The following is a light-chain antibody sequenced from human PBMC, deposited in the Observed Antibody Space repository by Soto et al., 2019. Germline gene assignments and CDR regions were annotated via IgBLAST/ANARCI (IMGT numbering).Light chain of an antibody. CDR1: QSVNRW. Sequence: GDRVTITCRASQSVNRWLAWYQQTPGKAPKLLIFDASTLESGVPSRFSGSGFGTEFTLALSSLQPDDFATYYCHQYDSFWTFGQGTKVEIK. V-gene: IGKV1-5*01. J-gene: IGKJ1*01. CDR2: DAS. CDR3: HQYDSFWT.